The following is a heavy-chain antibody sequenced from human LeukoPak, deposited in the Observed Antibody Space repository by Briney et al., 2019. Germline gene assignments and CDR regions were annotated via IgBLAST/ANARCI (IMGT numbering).Heavy chain of an antibody. V-gene: IGHV1-69*04. CDR2: IIPILGIA. Sequence: GASVKVSCKASGGTFSSYAISWVRQAPGQGLEWMGRIIPILGIANYAQKFQGRVTITADKPTSTAYMELSSLRSGDTAVYYCASSESDYYYYYGMDVWGQGTTVTVSS. J-gene: IGHJ6*02. CDR3: ASSESDYYYYYGMDV. D-gene: IGHD1-14*01. CDR1: GGTFSSYA.